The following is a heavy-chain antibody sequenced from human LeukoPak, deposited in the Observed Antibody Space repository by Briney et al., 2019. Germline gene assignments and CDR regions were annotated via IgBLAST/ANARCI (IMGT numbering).Heavy chain of an antibody. Sequence: GGSLRLSCVASGFTFTRYWMSWVRQAPGKGLEWVANIKQDGSEKHYVDSVKGRFTISRDNAKNSVYLQMDSLSDDDTAVYYCARDGDYIMPPFDYWGQGILVTVSS. CDR1: GFTFTRYW. CDR3: ARDGDYIMPPFDY. J-gene: IGHJ4*02. V-gene: IGHV3-7*01. D-gene: IGHD4-17*01. CDR2: IKQDGSEK.